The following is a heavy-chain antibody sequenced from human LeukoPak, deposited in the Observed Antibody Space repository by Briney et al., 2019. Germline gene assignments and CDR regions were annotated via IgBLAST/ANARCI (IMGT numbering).Heavy chain of an antibody. Sequence: GGSLRLSCVASGFTFSISWVTWVRQAPGKGLEWVANIDKHGSGKYYVDSVKGRFANSRDYASNSVFLQMDSLRAEDTSVYYCARDAGWGYYDLWGQGTPVTVSS. CDR2: IDKHGSGK. D-gene: IGHD1-26*01. CDR1: GFTFSISW. CDR3: ARDAGWGYYDL. J-gene: IGHJ4*02. V-gene: IGHV3-7*01.